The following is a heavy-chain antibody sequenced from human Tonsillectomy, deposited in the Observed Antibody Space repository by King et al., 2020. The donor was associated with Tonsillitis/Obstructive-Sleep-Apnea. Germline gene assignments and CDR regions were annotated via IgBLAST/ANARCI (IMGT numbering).Heavy chain of an antibody. D-gene: IGHD1-26*01. CDR2: ISYDASNK. Sequence: VQLVESGGGVVQPGKSLRLSCAASGFTFSSCAMHWVRQAPGKGLEWVAVISYDASNKYHADSVKGRFTISRDNSKNTLYVQMNSLRVEDTAVYYCASAGWESRSFWSAVDFWGQGTLVTGSS. V-gene: IGHV3-30-3*01. J-gene: IGHJ3*01. CDR1: GFTFSSCA. CDR3: ASAGWESRSFWSAVDF.